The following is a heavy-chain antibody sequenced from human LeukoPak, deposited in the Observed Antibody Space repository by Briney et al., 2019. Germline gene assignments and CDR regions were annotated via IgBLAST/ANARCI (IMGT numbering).Heavy chain of an antibody. CDR3: ATGPTGTLDY. V-gene: IGHV1-69-2*01. CDR2: VDPEDGET. D-gene: IGHD1-1*01. CDR1: GYTFTDYY. J-gene: IGHJ4*02. Sequence: ASVKISCKVSGYTFTDYYMHWVQQAPGKGLEWMGLVDPEDGETIYAEKFQGRVTITADTSTDTAYKELSSLGSEDTAVYYCATGPTGTLDYWGQGTLVTVSP.